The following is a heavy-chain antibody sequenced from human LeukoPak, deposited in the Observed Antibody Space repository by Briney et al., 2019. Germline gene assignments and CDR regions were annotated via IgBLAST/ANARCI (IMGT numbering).Heavy chain of an antibody. Sequence: GSSVKVSCKASGGTFSSYAISWVRQAPGQGLEWMGWINPNSGGTKYAQKFQGRVTMTRDTSISTAYMELSRLRSDDTAVYYCARVLLLTDAFDIWGQGTMVTVSS. D-gene: IGHD3-10*01. J-gene: IGHJ3*02. V-gene: IGHV1-2*02. CDR2: INPNSGGT. CDR1: GGTFSSYA. CDR3: ARVLLLTDAFDI.